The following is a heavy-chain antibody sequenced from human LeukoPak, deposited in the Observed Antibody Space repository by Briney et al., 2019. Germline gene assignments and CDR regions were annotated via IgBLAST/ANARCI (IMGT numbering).Heavy chain of an antibody. CDR2: INPKSGGT. CDR1: DYTFTCYY. J-gene: IGHJ4*02. CDR3: ARAEYYYDSSGLKGLPFDY. Sequence: ASVKLSFKNSDYTFTCYYMNWARHAPAQGRERNGWINPKSGGTNYEQRFQGRVTMIRDTCISTDFMELNRLRSDDTAVYYCARAEYYYDSSGLKGLPFDYWGQGTLITVSS. D-gene: IGHD3-22*01. V-gene: IGHV1-2*02.